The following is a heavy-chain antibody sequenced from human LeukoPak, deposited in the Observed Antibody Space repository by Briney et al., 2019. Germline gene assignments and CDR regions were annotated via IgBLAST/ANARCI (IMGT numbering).Heavy chain of an antibody. V-gene: IGHV1-46*01. CDR2: INPSGGST. Sequence: ASVTVSCKASGYTFTSYYIHWVRQAPGQGLEWMGIINPSGGSTSYAQKFQGRVTMTRDTSTSTVYMELSSLRSEDTAVYYCVKELSYGFDYWGQGTLVTVSS. D-gene: IGHD5-18*01. CDR3: VKELSYGFDY. CDR1: GYTFTSYY. J-gene: IGHJ4*02.